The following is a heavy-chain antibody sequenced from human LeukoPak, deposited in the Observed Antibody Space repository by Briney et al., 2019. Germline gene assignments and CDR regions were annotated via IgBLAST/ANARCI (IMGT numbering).Heavy chain of an antibody. J-gene: IGHJ4*02. D-gene: IGHD2-21*02. V-gene: IGHV3-49*04. CDR1: GFPLGDYA. CDR2: IRSKAYGGKT. Sequence: AGGSLTLSCTASGFPLGDYAMRWVRRAPGRGLEWVGFIRSKAYGGKTEYTASVKGRFTISRNDTKSITYLQMNSLKTEGTAVYYCTRDRDIVVVAAIPPFEYWGEGNLVTVSS. CDR3: TRDRDIVVVAAIPPFEY.